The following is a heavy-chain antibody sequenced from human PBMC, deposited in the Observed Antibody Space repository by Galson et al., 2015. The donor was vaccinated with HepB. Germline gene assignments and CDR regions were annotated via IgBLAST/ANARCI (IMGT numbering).Heavy chain of an antibody. Sequence: QSGAEVKKPGESLRISCKASGYSFTSYWISWVRQMPGKGLEWMGRIHPRDSYTNYSPSFQGHVTISADKSISTAYLQWSSLKASDTAIYYCARLPRYCSGDSCSYYWGQGTLVTVSS. V-gene: IGHV5-10-1*01. D-gene: IGHD2-15*01. CDR1: GYSFTSYW. J-gene: IGHJ4*02. CDR3: ARLPRYCSGDSCSYY. CDR2: IHPRDSYT.